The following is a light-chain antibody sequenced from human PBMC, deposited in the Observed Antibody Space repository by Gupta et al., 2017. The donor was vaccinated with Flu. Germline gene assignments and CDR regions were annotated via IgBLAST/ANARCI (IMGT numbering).Light chain of an antibody. CDR3: SAWAGSLDGFWV. Sequence: VTIFCSGSSYNIGSNTVAWYQQLPGKAPTLLFYSHDLRPSGVLDRFSGYRSGASASLAISGLQSEDEADYYCSAWAGSLDGFWVFGGGTKVTVL. V-gene: IGLV1-44*01. J-gene: IGLJ3*02. CDR1: SYNIGSNT. CDR2: SHD.